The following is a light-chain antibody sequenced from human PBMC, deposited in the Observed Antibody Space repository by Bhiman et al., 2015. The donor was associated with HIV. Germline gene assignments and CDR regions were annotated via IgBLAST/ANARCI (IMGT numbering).Light chain of an antibody. CDR1: SSDVGAYNY. J-gene: IGLJ1*01. CDR3: SSYTSSSTYV. CDR2: DVS. Sequence: QSALTQAASVSGSPGQSITISCTGTSSDVGAYNYVSWFQQLPGKAPKLMIFDVSKRPSGVSDRFSGSKSGSTASLTISGLQAEDEADYYCSSYTSSSTYVFGTGTKVT. V-gene: IGLV2-14*03.